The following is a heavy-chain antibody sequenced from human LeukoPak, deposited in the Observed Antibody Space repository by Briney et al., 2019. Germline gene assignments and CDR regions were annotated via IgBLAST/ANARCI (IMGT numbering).Heavy chain of an antibody. CDR2: IYYSGST. CDR1: GGSISSHY. D-gene: IGHD3-22*01. Sequence: SETLSLTCTVSGGSISSHYWSWIRQPPGKGLEWIGYIYYSGSTNYNPSLKSRVTISVDTSKNQFSLKLSSVTAADTAVYYCARGADNYYDSSGYLVDWGQGTLVIVSS. J-gene: IGHJ4*02. CDR3: ARGADNYYDSSGYLVD. V-gene: IGHV4-59*11.